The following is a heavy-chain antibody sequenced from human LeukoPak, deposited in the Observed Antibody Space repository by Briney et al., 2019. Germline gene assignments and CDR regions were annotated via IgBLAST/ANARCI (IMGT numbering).Heavy chain of an antibody. Sequence: SETLSLTCTVSGGSISSGGYYWSWIRQHPGKGLEWIGYIYYSGGTYYNPSLKSRVTISVDTSKNQFSLKLSSVTAADTAVYYCAFGNDSSGYYSIDYWGQGTLVTVSS. D-gene: IGHD3-22*01. CDR3: AFGNDSSGYYSIDY. V-gene: IGHV4-31*03. CDR2: IYYSGGT. CDR1: GGSISSGGYY. J-gene: IGHJ4*02.